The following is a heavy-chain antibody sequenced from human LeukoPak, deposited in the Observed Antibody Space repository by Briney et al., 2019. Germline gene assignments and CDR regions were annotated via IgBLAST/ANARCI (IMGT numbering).Heavy chain of an antibody. V-gene: IGHV4-38-2*01. Sequence: PSETLSLTCAVSGYSISSGYYWGWIRQPPGKGLEWIGSIYDSGSTYYNPSLKSRVTISVDTSKNQFSLKLSSLTAADTAVYYCARSPFLEWSSYFDYWGQGTLVTVSS. D-gene: IGHD3-3*01. CDR3: ARSPFLEWSSYFDY. J-gene: IGHJ4*02. CDR2: IYDSGST. CDR1: GYSISSGYY.